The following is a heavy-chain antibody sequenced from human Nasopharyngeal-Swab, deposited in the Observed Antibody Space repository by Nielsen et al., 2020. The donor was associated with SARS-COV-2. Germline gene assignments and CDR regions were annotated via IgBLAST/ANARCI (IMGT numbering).Heavy chain of an antibody. V-gene: IGHV3-48*04. CDR2: ISSSSSTI. Sequence: GGSLRLSCAASGFTFSSYSMNWVRQAPGKGLEWVSYISSSSSTIYYADSVKGRFTISRDNAKNSLYLQMNSLRAEDTAVYYCARDPDYDFWSGYSKSFDYWGQGTLGTVAS. D-gene: IGHD3-3*01. J-gene: IGHJ4*02. CDR3: ARDPDYDFWSGYSKSFDY. CDR1: GFTFSSYS.